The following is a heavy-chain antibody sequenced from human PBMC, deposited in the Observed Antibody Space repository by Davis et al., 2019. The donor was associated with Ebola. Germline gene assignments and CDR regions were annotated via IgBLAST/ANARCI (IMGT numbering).Heavy chain of an antibody. CDR1: GYTFIRYG. CDR2: ISVYSGDT. CDR3: ARGGVNSGSYASAFDI. Sequence: ASVKVSCKASGYTFIRYGFSWVRQAPGQGLEWLGWISVYSGDTKYAKNVQGRVTMTTDTSTSTAYMELRSLRSDDTAVYFCARGGVNSGSYASAFDIWGQGTMVTVSS. J-gene: IGHJ3*02. V-gene: IGHV1-18*01. D-gene: IGHD1-26*01.